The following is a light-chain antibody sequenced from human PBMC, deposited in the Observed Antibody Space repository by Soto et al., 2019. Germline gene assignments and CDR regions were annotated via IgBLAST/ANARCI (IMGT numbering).Light chain of an antibody. Sequence: QSMLTQPASVSGSPGQSITISCTGTSSDVGGYNYVSWYQQHPGKAPKLMIYDVSNRPSGVSNRFSGSKSGNTASLTISGLQAEDEADYYCSSYTSSSPYVFGTGT. V-gene: IGLV2-14*01. CDR3: SSYTSSSPYV. CDR2: DVS. CDR1: SSDVGGYNY. J-gene: IGLJ1*01.